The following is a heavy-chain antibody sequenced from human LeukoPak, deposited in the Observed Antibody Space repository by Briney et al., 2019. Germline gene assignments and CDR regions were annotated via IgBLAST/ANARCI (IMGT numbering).Heavy chain of an antibody. Sequence: GRSLRLSCAASGFTFSSYGMHWVRQAPGKGLEWVAVISYDGSNKYYADSVKGRFTISRDNSKNTLYLQVNSLTAEDTAVYYCARGNSDAFDIWGHGTMVTVSS. J-gene: IGHJ3*02. CDR1: GFTFSSYG. D-gene: IGHD4-23*01. CDR3: ARGNSDAFDI. V-gene: IGHV3-30*03. CDR2: ISYDGSNK.